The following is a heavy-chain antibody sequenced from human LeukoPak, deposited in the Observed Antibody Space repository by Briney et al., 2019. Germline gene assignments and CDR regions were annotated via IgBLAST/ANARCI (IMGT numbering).Heavy chain of an antibody. V-gene: IGHV3-7*01. CDR3: ARAPEYYYDSSGYTPPWYFDL. J-gene: IGHJ2*01. D-gene: IGHD3-22*01. CDR1: GEFTFTNFW. CDR2: IKQDGSEK. Sequence: GGSLRLSCAASGEFTFTNFWMTWVRQAPGKGLEWVANIKQDGSEKYYVDSVKGRFTISRDNAKNSLYLQMNSLRAEDTAVYYCARAPEYYYDSSGYTPPWYFDLWGRGTLVTVSS.